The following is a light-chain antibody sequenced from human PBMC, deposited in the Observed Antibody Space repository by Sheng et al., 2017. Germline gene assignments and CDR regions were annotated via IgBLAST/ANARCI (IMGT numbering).Light chain of an antibody. CDR2: CN. CDR1: ENLQL. CDR3: QQSYSLPYT. V-gene: IGKV1-39*01. Sequence: DIQMTQSPSSLSASVGRQSHHHLPGKSENLQLFKLVSAETXESPKGPDLWCNQFAEWGPIKVSGSGSGTDFTLTITSLRPEDFATYYCQQSYSLPYTFGQGTKFEIK. J-gene: IGKJ2*01.